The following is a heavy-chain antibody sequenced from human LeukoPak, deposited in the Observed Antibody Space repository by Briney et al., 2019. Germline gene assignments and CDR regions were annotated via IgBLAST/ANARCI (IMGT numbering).Heavy chain of an antibody. V-gene: IGHV1-3*01. D-gene: IGHD4-17*01. CDR2: INAGNGKT. CDR3: ARARWTSTVTTYYLDY. Sequence: ASVKVSCTASGYTFADYAVQWVRQAPGQRLEWMGWINAGNGKTKYSQKSQDRVTITRDTSATTAYLDLSSLRSEDTAVYYCARARWTSTVTTYYLDYWGQGTLVTVSS. J-gene: IGHJ4*02. CDR1: GYTFADYA.